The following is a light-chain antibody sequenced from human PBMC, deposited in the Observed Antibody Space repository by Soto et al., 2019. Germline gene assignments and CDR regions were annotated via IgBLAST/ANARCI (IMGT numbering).Light chain of an antibody. Sequence: EIVMTQSPAILSVSPGERVTLSCRASQDIRSSLAWYQQKPGQAPRLLIYGASIRATGVPATFSGSGSGTEFTLSISSLQSEHLGVYYCQQDSSWPLTFGGGTKVEIK. CDR3: QQDSSWPLT. J-gene: IGKJ4*01. CDR1: QDIRSS. CDR2: GAS. V-gene: IGKV3-15*01.